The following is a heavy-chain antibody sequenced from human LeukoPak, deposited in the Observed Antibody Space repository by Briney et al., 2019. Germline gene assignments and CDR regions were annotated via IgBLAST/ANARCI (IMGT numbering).Heavy chain of an antibody. J-gene: IGHJ6*03. Sequence: PGGSLRLSCAASGFTFRRYGMTWVRQAPGKGLEWVSAISGSGANTFYGDSVKGRFTVSRDNSKNTLYLQMNSLRAEDTAVYYCARVESLGWFGETIYYMDVWGKGTTVTISS. CDR3: ARVESLGWFGETIYYMDV. CDR1: GFTFRRYG. D-gene: IGHD3-10*01. V-gene: IGHV3-23*01. CDR2: ISGSGANT.